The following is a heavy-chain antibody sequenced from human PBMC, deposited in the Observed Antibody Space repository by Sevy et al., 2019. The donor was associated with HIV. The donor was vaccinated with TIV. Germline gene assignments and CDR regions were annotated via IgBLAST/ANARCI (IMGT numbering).Heavy chain of an antibody. CDR3: AREGGHPAAWSPGTF. CDR2: ISYDGRIK. Sequence: GGSLRLSCAASGFTFNSHGFHWVRQAPGKGLEWVALISYDGRIKYYADSVKGRFIISRDDARNTLYLQMSGLRAEDTAVYYCAREGGHPAAWSPGTFWGQGTLVTVSS. D-gene: IGHD2-15*01. CDR1: GFTFNSHG. V-gene: IGHV3-30*15. J-gene: IGHJ4*02.